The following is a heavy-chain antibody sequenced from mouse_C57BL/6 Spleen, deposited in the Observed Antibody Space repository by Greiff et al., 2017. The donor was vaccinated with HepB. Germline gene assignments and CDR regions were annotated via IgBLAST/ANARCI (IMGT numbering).Heavy chain of an antibody. CDR3: ARDRYYGCSYGHFDV. J-gene: IGHJ1*03. D-gene: IGHD1-1*01. CDR2: INPNYGTT. Sequence: EVKLMESGPELVKPGASVKISCKASGYSFTDYNMNWVKQSNGKSLEWIGVINPNYGTTSYNQKFKGKATLTVDKSSSTAYMQLNSLTSEDSAVYYSARDRYYGCSYGHFDVWGTGTTVTVSS. V-gene: IGHV1-39*01. CDR1: GYSFTDYN.